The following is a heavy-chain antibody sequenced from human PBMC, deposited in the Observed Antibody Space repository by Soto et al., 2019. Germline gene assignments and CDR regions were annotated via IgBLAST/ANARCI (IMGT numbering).Heavy chain of an antibody. CDR3: ARGDIVLVPAAHNWFDP. J-gene: IGHJ5*02. CDR1: GGSISSSSYY. CDR2: IYYSGST. V-gene: IGHV4-39*01. D-gene: IGHD2-2*01. Sequence: QLQLQESGPGLVKPSETLSLTCTVSGGSISSSSYYWGWIRQPPGKGLEWIGSIYYSGSTYYNPSLKSRVTISVDTSTNQFSLKLSSVTAADTAVYYCARGDIVLVPAAHNWFDPWGQGTLVTVSS.